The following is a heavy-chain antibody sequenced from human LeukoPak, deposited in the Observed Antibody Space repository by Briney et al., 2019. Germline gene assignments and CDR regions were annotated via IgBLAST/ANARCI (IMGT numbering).Heavy chain of an antibody. CDR2: ISTSGSTI. CDR3: ARDGPGYSFDY. J-gene: IGHJ4*02. CDR1: GFTFSSYG. V-gene: IGHV3-48*04. Sequence: GGSLRLSCAASGFTFSSYGMHWVRQAPGKGLEWISCISTSGSTIYSADSVKGRFTFSRDNARNSLYLQMNSLRAEDTAVYYCARDGPGYSFDYWGQGTLVTVSS. D-gene: IGHD5-18*01.